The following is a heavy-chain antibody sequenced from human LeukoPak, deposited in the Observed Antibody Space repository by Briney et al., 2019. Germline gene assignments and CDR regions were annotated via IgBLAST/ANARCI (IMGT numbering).Heavy chain of an antibody. CDR3: ARVYFNTTDMVRGGTYYYYGMDV. V-gene: IGHV4-39*07. CDR1: GGSISSGNYY. D-gene: IGHD3-10*01. CDR2: IYYSGST. J-gene: IGHJ6*02. Sequence: SETLSLTCTVSGGSISSGNYYWGWIRQPPGKGLEWIGSIYYSGSTNYNPSLKSRVTISVDKSKNQFSLKLSSVTAADTAVYYCARVYFNTTDMVRGGTYYYYGMDVWGQGTTVTVSS.